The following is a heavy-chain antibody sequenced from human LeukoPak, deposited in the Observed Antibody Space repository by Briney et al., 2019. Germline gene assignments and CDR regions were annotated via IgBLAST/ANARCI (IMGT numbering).Heavy chain of an antibody. J-gene: IGHJ4*02. D-gene: IGHD5-18*01. CDR2: IYYSGST. V-gene: IGHV4-59*01. Sequence: SETLSLTCTVSGGSISSYYWSWIRQPPGKGLEWIGYIYYSGSTNYNPSLKSRVTISVDTSKNQFSLKLSSVTAADTAVYYCAAGGGYSYGSVDYWGQGTPVTVSS. CDR3: AAGGGYSYGSVDY. CDR1: GGSISSYY.